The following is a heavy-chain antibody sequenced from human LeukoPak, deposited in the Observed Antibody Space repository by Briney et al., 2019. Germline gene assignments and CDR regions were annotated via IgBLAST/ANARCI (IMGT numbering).Heavy chain of an antibody. Sequence: GGSLRLSCAASGFTFSSYAISWVRQAPGKALEWVSTINGSGGSTYYADSVKGLFTSSRDNSKNILYLQINSLRADELAVSYCCKAVHQQTGRNSWGIVFAMCGQATMAT. D-gene: IGHD1-26*01. J-gene: IGHJ3*02. CDR2: INGSGGST. CDR3: CKAVHQQTGRNSWGIVFAM. V-gene: IGHV3-23*01. CDR1: GFTFSSYA.